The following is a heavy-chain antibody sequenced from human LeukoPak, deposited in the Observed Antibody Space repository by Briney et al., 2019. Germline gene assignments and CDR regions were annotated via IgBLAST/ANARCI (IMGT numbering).Heavy chain of an antibody. CDR1: GYTFTSYD. CDR2: MNPNSGNT. CDR3: ARGLGCTNGVCYNY. J-gene: IGHJ4*02. D-gene: IGHD2-8*01. Sequence: ASVKVSCKASGYTFTSYDINWVRQATGQGLEWMGWMNPNSGNTGYAQKFQGRVTMTRNTSISTAYMELSSLSNEDTAVYYCARGLGCTNGVCYNYWGQGTLVTVSS. V-gene: IGHV1-8*01.